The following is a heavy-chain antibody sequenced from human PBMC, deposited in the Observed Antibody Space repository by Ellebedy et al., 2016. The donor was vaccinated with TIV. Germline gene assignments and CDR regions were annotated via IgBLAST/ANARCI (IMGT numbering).Heavy chain of an antibody. V-gene: IGHV2-26*01. CDR3: AHSGCSGGSCGRGWFDP. Sequence: SGPTLVKPTQTLTLTCTFSGFSLSNARMGVSWIRQPPGKALEWLAHIFSNDEKSYSTSLKSRLTITKDTSKNQVVLTMTNMDPVDTATYYCAHSGCSGGSCGRGWFDPWGQGTLVTVSS. J-gene: IGHJ5*02. CDR1: GFSLSNARMG. CDR2: IFSNDEK. D-gene: IGHD2-15*01.